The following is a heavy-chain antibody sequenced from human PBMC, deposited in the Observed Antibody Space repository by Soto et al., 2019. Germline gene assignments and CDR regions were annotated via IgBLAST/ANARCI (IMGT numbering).Heavy chain of an antibody. CDR3: ARYTNYYYHGLEV. CDR2: IYYSGIT. V-gene: IGHV4-61*01. D-gene: IGHD2-2*02. Sequence: PSSTXSLTCTFSVCCVIIGYWGLSWLRQSPGKILEWIAYIYYSGITNYNPSLKSRSTISLETSKSQVSLTLTSMTAADAPLYYCARYTNYYYHGLEVWGQRTAVNVYS. J-gene: IGHJ6*01. CDR1: VCCVIIGYWG.